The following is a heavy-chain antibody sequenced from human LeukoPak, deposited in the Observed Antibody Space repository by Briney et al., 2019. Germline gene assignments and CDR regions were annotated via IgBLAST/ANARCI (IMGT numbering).Heavy chain of an antibody. Sequence: PSETLSLTCTVSGGSISSYDWSWIRQPPGKGLEWIGYIYYSGSTNYNPSLKSRVTISVDTSKNQFSLKLSSVTAADTAVYYCARGGSSWYYFDYWGQGTLVTVSS. CDR1: GGSISSYD. J-gene: IGHJ4*02. D-gene: IGHD6-13*01. CDR2: IYYSGST. V-gene: IGHV4-59*08. CDR3: ARGGSSWYYFDY.